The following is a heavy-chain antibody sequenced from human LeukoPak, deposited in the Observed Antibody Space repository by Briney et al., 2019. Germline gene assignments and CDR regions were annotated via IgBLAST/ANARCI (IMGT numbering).Heavy chain of an antibody. V-gene: IGHV3-64D*06. Sequence: GGSLRLSCSVSGFTFSTYVMHWVRQAPGKGLEYVSAISSNGDNTYYADSVKGRFTISRDNSKNTLYLQMSSLRADDAAVYYCVRGTGYWGQGTLVTVSS. CDR3: VRGTGY. J-gene: IGHJ4*02. CDR2: ISSNGDNT. CDR1: GFTFSTYV.